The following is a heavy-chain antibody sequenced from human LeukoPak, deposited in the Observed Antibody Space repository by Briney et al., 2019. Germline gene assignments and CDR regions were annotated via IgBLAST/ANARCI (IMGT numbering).Heavy chain of an antibody. V-gene: IGHV3-74*01. J-gene: IGHJ4*02. Sequence: PGGSLRLSCAASGFTFSSYWMHWVRHAPGEGLVWVSRISGDGSSTSYADSVKGRFTISRDNAKNTLYLQMNSLRAEDTAVYYCARAYYRVDYWGQGTLVTVSS. CDR3: ARAYYRVDY. D-gene: IGHD2/OR15-2a*01. CDR2: ISGDGSST. CDR1: GFTFSSYW.